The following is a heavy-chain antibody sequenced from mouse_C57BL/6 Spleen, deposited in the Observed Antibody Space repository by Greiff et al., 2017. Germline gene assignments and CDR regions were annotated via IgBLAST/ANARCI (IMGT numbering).Heavy chain of an antibody. V-gene: IGHV1-47*01. CDR2: FHPYNDDT. J-gene: IGHJ1*03. Sequence: QVQLQQSGAELVKPGASVKMSCTASGYTFTTYPIEWMRQNHGKSLEWIGNFHPYNDDTKYDEKFKGKATLTVEKSSSTVYLELSRLTSDDAAVYYCARGHSNYWYFDVWGTGTTVTVSS. CDR3: ARGHSNYWYFDV. D-gene: IGHD2-5*01. CDR1: GYTFTTYP.